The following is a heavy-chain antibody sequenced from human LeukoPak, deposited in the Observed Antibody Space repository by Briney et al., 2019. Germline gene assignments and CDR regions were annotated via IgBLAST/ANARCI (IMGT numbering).Heavy chain of an antibody. D-gene: IGHD1-26*01. CDR3: ARGSYSGSYYWFDP. V-gene: IGHV4-31*03. J-gene: IGHJ5*02. Sequence: SETLSLTCTVSGGSISSGGYSWSWIRRHPGKGLEWIGYIYYSGSTYYNPSLKSRVTISVDTSKNQFSLKLSSVTAADTAVYYCARGSYSGSYYWFDPWGQGTLVTVSS. CDR1: GGSISSGGYS. CDR2: IYYSGST.